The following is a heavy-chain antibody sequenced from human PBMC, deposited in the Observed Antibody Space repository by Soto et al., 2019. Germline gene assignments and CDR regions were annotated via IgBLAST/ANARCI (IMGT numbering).Heavy chain of an antibody. CDR1: GFRFADYT. CDR3: AKGAISGTLNWFDP. CDR2: LTWNSESI. Sequence: EVQLVESWGGLVQPGRSLRLSCAASGFRFADYTMHWVRQAPGKGLEWVSGLTWNSESIAYADSVKGRFTISRDNAKNSLYLQMNSLRAEDTAFYFCAKGAISGTLNWFDPWGQGTLVTVSS. D-gene: IGHD6-13*01. V-gene: IGHV3-9*01. J-gene: IGHJ5*02.